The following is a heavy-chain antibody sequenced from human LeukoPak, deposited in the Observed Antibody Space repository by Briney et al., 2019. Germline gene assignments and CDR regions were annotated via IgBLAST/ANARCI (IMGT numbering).Heavy chain of an antibody. V-gene: IGHV3-30*02. CDR2: IRYDGRNK. CDR3: ARVQKSRKSVASAVDC. CDR1: GFTFSSYG. J-gene: IGHJ4*02. Sequence: GGSLRLSCAASGFTFSSYGMHWVRQAPGKGLEWVTFIRYDGRNKYYADSVKGRFTISRDNSKNTLYLQMNSLRAVDTAVYYCARVQKSRKSVASAVDCWGQGTVVIVSS. D-gene: IGHD5-12*01.